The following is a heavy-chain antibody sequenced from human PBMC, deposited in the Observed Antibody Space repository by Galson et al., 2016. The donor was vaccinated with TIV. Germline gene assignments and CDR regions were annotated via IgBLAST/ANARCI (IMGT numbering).Heavy chain of an antibody. CDR2: LSSGGGST. D-gene: IGHD3-3*01. Sequence: SLRLSCAASGFTFNNYAMSWVRQAPGKGLEWVPALSSGGGSTYYAASVRGRFIISRDNSNNTLYLQMNSLSAEDTAVYYCAKCFWSGSYIQDYGMDVWGQGTTVTVSS. V-gene: IGHV3-23*01. CDR3: AKCFWSGSYIQDYGMDV. J-gene: IGHJ6*02. CDR1: GFTFNNYA.